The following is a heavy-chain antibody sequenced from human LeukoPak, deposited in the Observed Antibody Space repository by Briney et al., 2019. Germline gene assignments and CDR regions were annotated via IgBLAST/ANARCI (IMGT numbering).Heavy chain of an antibody. D-gene: IGHD2-15*01. J-gene: IGHJ4*02. CDR2: ISFDGRNK. V-gene: IGHV3-30*04. Sequence: GGSLRLSCAASGFPFSSYAMHWVRQAPGKGLEWVAVISFDGRNKHYTDSVEGRFTISRDNPKNTLYLQMDSLRVDDTAVYYCARRYCSGGSCCSDYWGQGTLVTVSS. CDR3: ARRYCSGGSCCSDY. CDR1: GFPFSSYA.